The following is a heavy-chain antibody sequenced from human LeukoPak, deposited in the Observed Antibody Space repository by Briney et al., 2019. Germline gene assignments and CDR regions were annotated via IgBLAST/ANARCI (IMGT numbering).Heavy chain of an antibody. CDR1: GFTFSSYS. J-gene: IGHJ5*02. CDR2: ISSSSSYI. V-gene: IGHV3-21*01. Sequence: PGGSLRLSCAASGFTFSSYSMNWVPQAPGKGLEWVSSISSSSSYIYYADSVKGRFTISRGNAKNSLYLQMNSLRAEDTAVYYCARDGYSYGTGWFDPWGQGTLVTVSS. CDR3: ARDGYSYGTGWFDP. D-gene: IGHD5-18*01.